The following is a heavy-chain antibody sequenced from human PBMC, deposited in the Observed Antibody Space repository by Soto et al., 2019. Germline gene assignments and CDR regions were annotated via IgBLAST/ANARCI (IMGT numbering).Heavy chain of an antibody. CDR2: ISTSDHTT. D-gene: IGHD4-17*01. J-gene: IGHJ6*02. V-gene: IGHV3-23*01. CDR1: GFTFSRYA. Sequence: GGSLRLSCXASGFTFSRYAMSWVRQAPGKGLEWVSSISTSDHTTYYADSVKGRFTISRDNSKNTLYLQMNSLRAEDTAVYYCAGGANDYGDYYGMDVWGQGTTVTVSS. CDR3: AGGANDYGDYYGMDV.